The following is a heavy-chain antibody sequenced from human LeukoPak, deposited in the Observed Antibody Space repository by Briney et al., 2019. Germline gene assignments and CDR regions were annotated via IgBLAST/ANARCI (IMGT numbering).Heavy chain of an antibody. CDR2: IYHSGST. CDR1: GYSISSGYY. D-gene: IGHD3-16*02. V-gene: IGHV4-38-2*02. J-gene: IGHJ4*02. CDR3: ARLLRLGELSLSGRTEFFDY. Sequence: SETLSLTCTVSGYSISSGYYWGWIRQPPGKGLEWIGSIYHSGSTYYNPSLKSRVTISVDTSKNQFSLKLSSVTAADTALYYCARLLRLGELSLSGRTEFFDYWGQGTLVTVSS.